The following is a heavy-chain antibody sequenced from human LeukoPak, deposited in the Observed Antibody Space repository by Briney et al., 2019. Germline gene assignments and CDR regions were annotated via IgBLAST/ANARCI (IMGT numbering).Heavy chain of an antibody. Sequence: GGSLRLSGAASGFTVSSNYMSWVRQAPGKGLEWVSVIYSGGSTYYAGSVKGRFTISRDNSKNTLYLQMNSLRAEDTAVYYCARDAPSLYCSGGSCYVDYWGQGTLVTVSS. J-gene: IGHJ4*02. CDR2: IYSGGST. CDR1: GFTVSSNY. V-gene: IGHV3-66*01. CDR3: ARDAPSLYCSGGSCYVDY. D-gene: IGHD2-15*01.